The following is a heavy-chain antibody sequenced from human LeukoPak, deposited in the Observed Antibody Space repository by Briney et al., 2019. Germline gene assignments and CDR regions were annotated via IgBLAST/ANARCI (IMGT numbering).Heavy chain of an antibody. CDR2: IYYSGST. CDR1: GGSISSSSYY. D-gene: IGHD4-17*01. J-gene: IGHJ5*02. Sequence: PSETLSLTRTVSGGSISSSSYYWGWIRQPPGKGLEWIGSIYYSGSTYYNPSLKSRVTISVDTSKNQFSLKLSSVTAADTAVYYCATSYGDLYNWFDPWGQGTLVTVSS. CDR3: ATSYGDLYNWFDP. V-gene: IGHV4-39*07.